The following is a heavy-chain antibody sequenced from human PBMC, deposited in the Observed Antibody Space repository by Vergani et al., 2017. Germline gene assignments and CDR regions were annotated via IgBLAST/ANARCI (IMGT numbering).Heavy chain of an antibody. J-gene: IGHJ6*02. V-gene: IGHV4-61*08. CDR3: ARWWIRGMDV. CDR1: GGSISSGGYY. D-gene: IGHD2-15*01. Sequence: QVQLQESGPGLVKPSQTLSLTCTVSGGSISSGGYYWSWIRQPPGKGLEWIGYIYYSGSTNYNPSLKSRVTISVDTSKNQISLKLSSVTAADTAVYYCARWWIRGMDVWGQGTTVTVSS. CDR2: IYYSGST.